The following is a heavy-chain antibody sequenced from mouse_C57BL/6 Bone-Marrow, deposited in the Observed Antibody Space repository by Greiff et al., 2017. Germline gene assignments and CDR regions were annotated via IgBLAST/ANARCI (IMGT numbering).Heavy chain of an antibody. J-gene: IGHJ2*01. CDR1: GFTFSSYT. D-gene: IGHD1-1*01. CDR3: ARGYYYGSSLYFDY. V-gene: IGHV5-9*01. CDR2: ISGGGGNT. Sequence: EVMLVESGGGLVKPGGSLKLSCAASGFTFSSYTMSWVRQTPEKRLEWVATISGGGGNTYYPDSVKGRFTFSRDNAKNTLYLQMSSLRSEHTALYYCARGYYYGSSLYFDYWGQGTTLTVSS.